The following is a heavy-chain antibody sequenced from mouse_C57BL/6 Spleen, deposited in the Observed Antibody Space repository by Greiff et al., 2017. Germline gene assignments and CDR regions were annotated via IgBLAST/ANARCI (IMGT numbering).Heavy chain of an antibody. Sequence: VPLQQSDAELVQPGASVKISCKVSGYTFTDHTIHWMKQRPEQGLEWIGYIYPRDCSTKYNEKFKGKATLTADKSSSTAYLQLNSLTSEDSAVYFCARPYGNWDYAMDYWGQGTSVTVSS. J-gene: IGHJ4*01. CDR1: GYTFTDHT. CDR2: IYPRDCST. D-gene: IGHD2-1*01. V-gene: IGHV1-78*01. CDR3: ARPYGNWDYAMDY.